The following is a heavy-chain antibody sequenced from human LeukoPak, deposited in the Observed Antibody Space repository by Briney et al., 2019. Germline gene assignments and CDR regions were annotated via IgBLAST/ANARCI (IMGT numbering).Heavy chain of an antibody. CDR2: INKDGSEK. CDR3: AMLLQLDV. D-gene: IGHD2-21*01. J-gene: IGHJ6*02. CDR1: GFTFSSYW. Sequence: GGSLRLSCAASGFTFSSYWMSWVRQAPGKGLEWVANINKDGSEKNYVDSVKGRFTISRDNAKNSLYLQMNSLRVEDTAVYYCAMLLQLDVWGQGTTVTVSS. V-gene: IGHV3-7*05.